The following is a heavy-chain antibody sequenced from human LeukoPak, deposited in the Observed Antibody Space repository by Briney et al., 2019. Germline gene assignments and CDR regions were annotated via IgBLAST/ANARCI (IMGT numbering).Heavy chain of an antibody. V-gene: IGHV6-1*01. D-gene: IGHD3-22*01. J-gene: IGHJ4*02. CDR1: RDSASINNAA. CDR2: TYYRSKCNN. Sequence: SQTLSPTSALSRDSASINNAAWNCIRHSPTKGLEWLGRTYYRSKCNNDYAISVKSRITINTDTSKNKVYLQVKSVTAEDTAVYYCSRGARGSSGYLAYWGQGTLVTVSS. CDR3: SRGARGSSGYLAY.